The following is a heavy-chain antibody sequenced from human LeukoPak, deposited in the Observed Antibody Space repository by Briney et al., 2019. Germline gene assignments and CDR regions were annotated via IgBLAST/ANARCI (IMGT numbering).Heavy chain of an antibody. Sequence: GRSLRLSCAASGFTFSSYGMHWVRQAPGKGLEWVAVISYDGSNKYYADSVKGRFTISRDNSKNTLYLQMNSLRAEDTAVYYCAKDRHRYGSGSDAFDIWGQGTMVAVSS. V-gene: IGHV3-30*18. D-gene: IGHD3-10*01. CDR3: AKDRHRYGSGSDAFDI. CDR2: ISYDGSNK. CDR1: GFTFSSYG. J-gene: IGHJ3*02.